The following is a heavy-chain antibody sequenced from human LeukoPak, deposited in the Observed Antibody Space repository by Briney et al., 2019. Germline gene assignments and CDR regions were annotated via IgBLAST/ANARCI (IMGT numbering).Heavy chain of an antibody. D-gene: IGHD2/OR15-2a*01. V-gene: IGHV3-74*03. CDR1: GFTFSSYW. CDR3: ARDFFWAIDY. J-gene: IGHJ4*02. Sequence: PGGSLGLSCAASGFTFSSYWMHWVRQAPGKGLVWVSRINSDGSDTTYADSVKGRFTISGDNAKDTLYLQMNSLRAEDTAVYFCARDFFWAIDYWGQGTQITVSS. CDR2: INSDGSDT.